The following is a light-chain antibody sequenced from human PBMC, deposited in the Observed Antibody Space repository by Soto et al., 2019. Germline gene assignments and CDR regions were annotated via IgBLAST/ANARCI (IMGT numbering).Light chain of an antibody. CDR3: QQYGISPFT. V-gene: IGKV3-20*01. Sequence: EVVLTQSPGTLSLSPGARATLSCRASQFVSSTYLAWYQQRPGQAPRLLIYGASSRATGIPDRFSGGGSETDFTLTISRLESEDSAVYYCQQYGISPFTLGGGTKVDIK. J-gene: IGKJ4*01. CDR1: QFVSSTY. CDR2: GAS.